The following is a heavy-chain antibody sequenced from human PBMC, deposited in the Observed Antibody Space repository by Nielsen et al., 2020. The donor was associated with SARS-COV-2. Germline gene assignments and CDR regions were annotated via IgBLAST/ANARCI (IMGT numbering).Heavy chain of an antibody. CDR1: GGSISSTNW. CDR2: IHHSGSI. Sequence: GSLRLSCTVSGGSISSTNWWSWVRRPPGKGLEWIGEIHHSGSINYNPSLKSRLTISVDKSKSQISLEVTSVTAADTALYYCARGGIGYYGAPTHNYYMDAWGKGTAVPSP. V-gene: IGHV4-4*02. CDR3: ARGGIGYYGAPTHNYYMDA. J-gene: IGHJ6*03. D-gene: IGHD3-3*01.